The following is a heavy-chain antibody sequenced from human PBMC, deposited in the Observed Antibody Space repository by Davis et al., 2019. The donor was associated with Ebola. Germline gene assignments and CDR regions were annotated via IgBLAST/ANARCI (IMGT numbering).Heavy chain of an antibody. CDR3: ARVWVVPAAPNWFDP. J-gene: IGHJ5*02. V-gene: IGHV1-69*13. CDR1: GGTFSSYA. Sequence: SVKVSCKASGGTFSSYAISWARQAPGQGLEWMGGIIPIFGTANYAQKFQGRVTITADESTSTAYMELSSLRSEDTAVYYCARVWVVPAAPNWFDPWGQGTLVTVSS. CDR2: IIPIFGTA. D-gene: IGHD2-2*01.